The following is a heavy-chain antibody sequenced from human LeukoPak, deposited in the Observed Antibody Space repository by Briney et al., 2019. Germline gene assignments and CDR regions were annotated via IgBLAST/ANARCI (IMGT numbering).Heavy chain of an antibody. Sequence: GGSLRLSCAASGFTFSNYGMHRVRQAPGKGLEGVAVIWYDGSNKYYADSVKGRFTISRDNSKNTLYLQMNSLRAEDTAVYYCAGTKATRGFLDYWGQGTLVTVSS. D-gene: IGHD1/OR15-1a*01. J-gene: IGHJ4*02. V-gene: IGHV3-33*01. CDR3: AGTKATRGFLDY. CDR1: GFTFSNYG. CDR2: IWYDGSNK.